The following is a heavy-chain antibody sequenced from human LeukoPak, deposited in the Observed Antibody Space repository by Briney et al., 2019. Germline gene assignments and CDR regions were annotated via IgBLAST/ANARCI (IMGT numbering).Heavy chain of an antibody. J-gene: IGHJ4*02. Sequence: SETLSRTCTVSGGSISSGDYYWSWIRQPPGKGLEWIGYIYYSGSTYYNPSLKSRVTISVDTSKNQFSLKLNSVTAADTAVYYCARPLTGYSYFDYWGQGTLVTVSS. CDR3: ARPLTGYSYFDY. CDR2: IYYSGST. V-gene: IGHV4-30-4*01. CDR1: GGSISSGDYY. D-gene: IGHD3-9*01.